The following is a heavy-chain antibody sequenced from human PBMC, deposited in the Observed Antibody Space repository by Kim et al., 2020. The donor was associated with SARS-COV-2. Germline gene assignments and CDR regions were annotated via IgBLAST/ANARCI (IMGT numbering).Heavy chain of an antibody. CDR1: GGSFSGYY. V-gene: IGHV4-34*01. D-gene: IGHD6-19*01. CDR3: ATLTYSSGPTGY. J-gene: IGHJ4*02. Sequence: SETLSLTCAVYGGSFSGYYWSWIRQPPGKGLEWIGEINHSGSTNYNPSLKSRVTLSVDTSKNQFSLKLSSVTAAETAVYYCATLTYSSGPTGYWGQGTLVTVSS. CDR2: INHSGST.